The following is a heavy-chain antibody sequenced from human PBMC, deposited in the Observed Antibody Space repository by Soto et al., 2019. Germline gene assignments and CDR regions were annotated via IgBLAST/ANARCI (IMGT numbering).Heavy chain of an antibody. CDR2: MSYDGSNE. CDR1: GLTFSHYA. D-gene: IGHD1-26*01. Sequence: QVQLVESGGGVVQPGRSLRLSCAASGLTFSHYAMHWVRQAPGKGLEWVALMSYDGSNEYYADSVKGRFTISRDNSKNTLYLRMNSLRAEDTAVYYCAKDGSHNFDYWGQGTLVTVSS. V-gene: IGHV3-30*18. CDR3: AKDGSHNFDY. J-gene: IGHJ4*02.